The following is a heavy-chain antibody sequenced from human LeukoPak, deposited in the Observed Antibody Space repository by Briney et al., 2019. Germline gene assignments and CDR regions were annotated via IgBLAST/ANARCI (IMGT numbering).Heavy chain of an antibody. V-gene: IGHV4-39*01. CDR1: GGSISGNSFY. CDR3: ARQTITLILMNY. D-gene: IGHD3-22*01. J-gene: IGHJ4*02. Sequence: SETLSLTCTVSGGSISGNSFYWGWARQAPGKGLEWIGTFYYRGNTYYNPSHKSRATISGDTSKNQFSINLKSVTAADTAIYYCARQTITLILMNYWGQGTLVTVSP. CDR2: FYYRGNT.